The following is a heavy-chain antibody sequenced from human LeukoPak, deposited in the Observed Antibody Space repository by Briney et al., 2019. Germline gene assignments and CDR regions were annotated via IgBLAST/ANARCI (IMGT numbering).Heavy chain of an antibody. J-gene: IGHJ5*02. CDR2: MNPNSGNT. D-gene: IGHD3-10*01. Sequence: ASVKVSCKASGYTFTSYDINWVRRATGQGREWMGWMNPNSGNTGYAQKFQGGVTITRNTSISTAYMELSSLRSEDTAVYYCARVGRITMVRGVMIFDPWGQGTLVTVSS. V-gene: IGHV1-8*03. CDR1: GYTFTSYD. CDR3: ARVGRITMVRGVMIFDP.